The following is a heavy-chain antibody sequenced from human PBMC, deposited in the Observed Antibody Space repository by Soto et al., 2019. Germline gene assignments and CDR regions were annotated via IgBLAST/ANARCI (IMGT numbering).Heavy chain of an antibody. CDR2: INHSGST. CDR3: ARGDLVGAMYYFDY. Sequence: QVQLQQWGAGLLKPSETLSLTSAVYGGSFSGYYWSWIRQPPGKGLEWIGEINHSGSTNYNPSLKSRVTISVDTSKNQFSLKLSSVPAAVTAVYYCARGDLVGAMYYFDYWGQGTLVTVSS. J-gene: IGHJ4*02. D-gene: IGHD1-26*01. CDR1: GGSFSGYY. V-gene: IGHV4-34*01.